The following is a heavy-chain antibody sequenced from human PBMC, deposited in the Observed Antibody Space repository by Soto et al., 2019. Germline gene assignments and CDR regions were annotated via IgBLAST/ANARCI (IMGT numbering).Heavy chain of an antibody. D-gene: IGHD4-17*01. J-gene: IGHJ4*02. Sequence: PSETLSLTCTVSGDSISSGGHYWSWIRQHPGKGLEWIGYIYYSGSTYYNPSLKSRVTISVDTSKNQFSLKLSSVTAADTAVYYCARDYGYGDYGYWGQGTLVTVSS. CDR2: IYYSGST. CDR3: ARDYGYGDYGY. CDR1: GDSISSGGHY. V-gene: IGHV4-30-4*08.